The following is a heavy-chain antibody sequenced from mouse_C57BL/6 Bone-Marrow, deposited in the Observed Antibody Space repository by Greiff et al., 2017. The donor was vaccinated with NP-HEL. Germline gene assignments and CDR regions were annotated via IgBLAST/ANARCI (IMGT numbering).Heavy chain of an antibody. D-gene: IGHD2-3*01. CDR1: GYTFTDYE. CDR2: IDPETGGT. CDR3: TRFYDGYLDY. Sequence: QVQLQHSGAELVRPGASVTLSCKASGYTFTDYEMHWVKQTPVHGLEWIGAIDPETGGTAYNQKFKGKAILTADKSSSTAYMELRSLTSEDSAVYYCTRFYDGYLDYWGQGTTLTVSS. V-gene: IGHV1-15*01. J-gene: IGHJ2*01.